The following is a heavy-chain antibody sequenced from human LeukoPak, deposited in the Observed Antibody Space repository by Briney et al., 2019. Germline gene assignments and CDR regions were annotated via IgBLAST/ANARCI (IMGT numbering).Heavy chain of an antibody. CDR1: GYTFTGYY. Sequence: ASVKVSCKASGYTFTGYYMHWVRQAPGQGLEWMGWINPNSGGTNYAQKFQGRVTMTRDTSISTAYMELSRLRSDDTAVYYCARDYNWNDVLAFDIWGQGTMVTVSS. D-gene: IGHD1-1*01. CDR3: ARDYNWNDVLAFDI. CDR2: INPNSGGT. J-gene: IGHJ3*02. V-gene: IGHV1-2*02.